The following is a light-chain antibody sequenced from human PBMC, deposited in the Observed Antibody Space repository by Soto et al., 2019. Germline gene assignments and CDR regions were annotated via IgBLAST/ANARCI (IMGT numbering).Light chain of an antibody. CDR1: SSNIGAGYD. CDR3: QSYDSSLTVV. Sequence: QAVVTQPPSVSGAPGQRVTISCTGSSSNIGAGYDVHWYQQVPGTAPKLLIYGNINRPSGVPDRFSGSKSGTSASLAITGLQAVDEADYYCQSYDSSLTVVFGGGTKLTVL. CDR2: GNI. V-gene: IGLV1-40*01. J-gene: IGLJ2*01.